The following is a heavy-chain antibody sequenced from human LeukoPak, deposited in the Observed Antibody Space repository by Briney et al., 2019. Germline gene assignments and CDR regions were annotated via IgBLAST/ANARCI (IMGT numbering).Heavy chain of an antibody. Sequence: GGSLRLSCAASGFTFSNAWMSWVRQAPGQGLEWVGRIKSNTDGGTTDYAAPVKGRFTISRDASKNTLDLQMNSLKTEDTAVYYCTTGWGLRYYYYYMDVWGKGTTVTVSS. V-gene: IGHV3-15*01. CDR3: TTGWGLRYYYYYMDV. CDR2: IKSNTDGGTT. CDR1: GFTFSNAW. D-gene: IGHD4-17*01. J-gene: IGHJ6*03.